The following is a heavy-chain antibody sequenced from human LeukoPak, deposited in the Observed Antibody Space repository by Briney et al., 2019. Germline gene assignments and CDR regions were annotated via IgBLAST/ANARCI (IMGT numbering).Heavy chain of an antibody. V-gene: IGHV3-30*18. CDR3: AKLSVDDSGSDAFDI. Sequence: GRSLRLSCAASGFTLSSHGMHWVRQAPGKGLEWVAFISYDGSNKYYADSVKGRFTISRDNSRDTLYLQMNSLRAEDTAVYYCAKLSVDDSGSDAFDIWGQGTMVTVSS. J-gene: IGHJ3*02. CDR1: GFTLSSHG. CDR2: ISYDGSNK. D-gene: IGHD3-22*01.